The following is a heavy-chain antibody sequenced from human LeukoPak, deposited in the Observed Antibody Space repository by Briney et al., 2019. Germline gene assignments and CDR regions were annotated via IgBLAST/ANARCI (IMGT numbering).Heavy chain of an antibody. CDR1: GFTFSSDA. J-gene: IGHJ5*02. CDR2: ISYDGKEK. D-gene: IGHD6-13*01. V-gene: IGHV3-30*04. Sequence: GGSLRLSCVASGFTFSSDAMHWVRQAPGKGLEWVAVISYDGKEKYHADSVKGRFTISRDNSKNTLYLQMNSLRVEDTAVYYCARGDRGTAAGNNWFNPWGQGTLVTVSS. CDR3: ARGDRGTAAGNNWFNP.